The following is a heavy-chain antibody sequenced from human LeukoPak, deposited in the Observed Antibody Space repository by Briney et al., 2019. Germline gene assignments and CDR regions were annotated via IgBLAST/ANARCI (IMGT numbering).Heavy chain of an antibody. D-gene: IGHD6-13*01. CDR3: AKAIAAPVWYFDL. CDR1: RFTFSSYA. J-gene: IGHJ2*01. V-gene: IGHV3-23*01. CDR2: ISGRGDST. Sequence: GGSLRLSCAASRFTFSSYAMSWVRQAPEKGLEWVSTISGRGDSTYYADSVKGRFTISRDNSRNTLYLQMNTLRAEDTAVYYCAKAIAAPVWYFDLWGRGTLVTVSS.